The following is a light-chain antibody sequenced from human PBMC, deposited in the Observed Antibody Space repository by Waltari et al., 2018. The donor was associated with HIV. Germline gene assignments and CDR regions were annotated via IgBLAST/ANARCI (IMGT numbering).Light chain of an antibody. J-gene: IGLJ2*01. CDR3: LLYCPGAQLV. Sequence: QTVVTREPSLTVSPGGTVTLTCASSTGAVTSGSSANWFQQKPGQPPRALIFSTTNRHSWTPARFSGSLLGAKAALTLSSVQPEDEAEYYCLLYCPGAQLVFGGGTNLTVL. CDR1: TGAVTSGSS. V-gene: IGLV7-43*01. CDR2: STT.